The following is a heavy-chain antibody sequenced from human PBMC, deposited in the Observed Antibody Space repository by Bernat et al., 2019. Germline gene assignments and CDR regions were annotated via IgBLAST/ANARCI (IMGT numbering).Heavy chain of an antibody. CDR2: ISSSSSYT. CDR3: ARENSGWYRFEDYYDSSGYFDY. Sequence: QVQLVESGGGLVKPGGSLRLSCAASGFTFSDYYMSWVRQAPGKGLEWVSYISSSSSYTNYADSVKGRFTISRGNAKNSLYLHMNILRAEDTAVYYDARENSGWYRFEDYYDSSGYFDYWGQGTLVTVSS. J-gene: IGHJ4*02. D-gene: IGHD3-22*01. CDR1: GFTFSDYY. V-gene: IGHV3-11*05.